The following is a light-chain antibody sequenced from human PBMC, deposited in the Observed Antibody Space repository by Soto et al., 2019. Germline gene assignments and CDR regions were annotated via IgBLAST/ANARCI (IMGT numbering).Light chain of an antibody. V-gene: IGKV3-11*01. J-gene: IGKJ2*01. CDR1: QSVSSY. Sequence: EIVLTQSPATLSLSPGERATLSCRASQSVSSYLAWYQQKPGQAPRLLIYDASNRATGIPARFSGSGSGPDFTLTISSLGPEDFAVYYGQQRSNWPPYTFGQGTKLEIK. CDR2: DAS. CDR3: QQRSNWPPYT.